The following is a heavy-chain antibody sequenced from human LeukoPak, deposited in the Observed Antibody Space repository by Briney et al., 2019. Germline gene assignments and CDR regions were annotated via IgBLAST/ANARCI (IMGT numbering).Heavy chain of an antibody. CDR3: VRDWDHFDFDS. J-gene: IGHJ5*01. D-gene: IGHD3-9*01. V-gene: IGHV3-74*01. Sequence: GSLRLSCAASGFTFSNYWMHWVRQAPGKGLVWVSRIKGDGSHTIYADSVKGRFTISRDNAKNTLYLQMKSLRAEDTAVYYCVRDWDHFDFDSWGQGTLVTVSS. CDR1: GFTFSNYW. CDR2: IKGDGSHT.